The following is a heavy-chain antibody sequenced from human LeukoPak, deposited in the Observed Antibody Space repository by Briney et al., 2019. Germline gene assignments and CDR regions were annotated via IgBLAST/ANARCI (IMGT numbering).Heavy chain of an antibody. Sequence: ASVKVSCKVSGYTLTELSMHWVRQAPGKGLEWMGGFDPEDGETIYAQKFQGRVTMTEDTSTDTAYMELSSLRSEDTAVYYCATDRWADYCDSSGYYSTGYYFDYWGQGTLVTVSS. CDR1: GYTLTELS. CDR2: FDPEDGET. J-gene: IGHJ4*02. D-gene: IGHD3-22*01. CDR3: ATDRWADYCDSSGYYSTGYYFDY. V-gene: IGHV1-24*01.